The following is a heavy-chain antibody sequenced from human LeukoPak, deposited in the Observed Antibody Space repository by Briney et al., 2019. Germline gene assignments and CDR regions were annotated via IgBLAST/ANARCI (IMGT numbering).Heavy chain of an antibody. Sequence: ASVKVSCKASGYTFTGYYMHWVRQAPGQGLEWVGRINPKSGGTNYAQKFQGRVTMTRDTSTSTAYMELSRLKFDDTGVYYCASERLGYNWFDPWGQGTLVTVSS. J-gene: IGHJ5*02. D-gene: IGHD3-16*01. CDR1: GYTFTGYY. CDR3: ASERLGYNWFDP. V-gene: IGHV1-2*05. CDR2: INPKSGGT.